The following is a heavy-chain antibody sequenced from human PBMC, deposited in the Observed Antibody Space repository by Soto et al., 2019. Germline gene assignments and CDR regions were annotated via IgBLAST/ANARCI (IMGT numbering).Heavy chain of an antibody. V-gene: IGHV6-1*01. D-gene: IGHD3-16*01. Sequence: SQTLSVTLAVPADSVAGNSAAWNWIRHSLSRGVDWLGSTYYMSSWYNDYAVSVKSRRTVAPDISNNHFSLHLNSVTAEDTPVYYCARELPYYVSSDSYLEQWEQGALLPISS. CDR2: TYYMSSWYN. J-gene: IGHJ4*02. CDR1: ADSVAGNSAA. CDR3: ARELPYYVSSDSYLEQ.